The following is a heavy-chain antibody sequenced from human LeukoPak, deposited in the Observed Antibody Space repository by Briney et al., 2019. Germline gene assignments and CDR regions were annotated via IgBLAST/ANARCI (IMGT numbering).Heavy chain of an antibody. CDR2: IIPIVGTT. D-gene: IGHD5-18*01. V-gene: IGHV1-69*13. CDR1: GGTFTNYA. CDR3: VRERERYTSMSSGYFDL. Sequence: SVTLSCKASGGTFTNYAISCVRHAPGQGLEWMGGIIPIVGTTNYAHKYQGRITITPDESTTTDYMELSKRRSGDPGVYYCVRERERYTSMSSGYFDLGGGGTLLTVP. J-gene: IGHJ2*01.